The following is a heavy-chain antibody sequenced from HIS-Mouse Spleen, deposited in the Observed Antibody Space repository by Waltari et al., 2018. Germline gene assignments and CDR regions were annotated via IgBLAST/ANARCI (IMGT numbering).Heavy chain of an antibody. CDR3: AGYNWNYGTDY. V-gene: IGHV4-34*01. CDR1: GGSFSGYY. CDR2: INHSGST. Sequence: QVQLQQWGAGLLKPSETLSITCAVYGGSFSGYYWSWIRQPPGKGLEWIGEINHSGSTNYNPSLKSRVTISVDTSKNQFSLKLSSVTAADTAVYYCAGYNWNYGTDYWGQGTLVTVSS. J-gene: IGHJ4*02. D-gene: IGHD1-7*01.